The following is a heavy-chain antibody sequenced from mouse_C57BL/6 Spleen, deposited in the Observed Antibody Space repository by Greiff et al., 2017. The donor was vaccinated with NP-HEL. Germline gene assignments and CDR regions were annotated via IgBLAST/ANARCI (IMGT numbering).Heavy chain of an antibody. V-gene: IGHV1-82*01. CDR2: IYPGDGDT. J-gene: IGHJ2*01. Sequence: VQLQQSGPELVKPGASVKISCKASGYAFSSSWMNWVKQRPGKGLEWIGRIYPGDGDTNYNGKFKGKATLTADKSSSTAYMQLSSLTSEDSAVYFCASHYYGSYYFDYWGQGTTLTVSS. D-gene: IGHD1-1*01. CDR3: ASHYYGSYYFDY. CDR1: GYAFSSSW.